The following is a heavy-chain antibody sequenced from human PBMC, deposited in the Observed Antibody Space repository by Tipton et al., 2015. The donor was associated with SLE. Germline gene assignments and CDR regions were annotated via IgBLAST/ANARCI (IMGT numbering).Heavy chain of an antibody. D-gene: IGHD6-13*01. CDR2: IYYSGST. J-gene: IGHJ4*02. V-gene: IGHV4-39*07. CDR3: AREGRQQQLVRAHFDY. CDR1: GGSISSSSYY. Sequence: TLSLTCDVYGGSISSSSYYWGWIRQPPGKGLEWIGSIYYSGSTYYNPSLKSRVTISVDTSKNQFSLKLSSVTAADTAVYYCAREGRQQQLVRAHFDYWGQGTLVTVSS.